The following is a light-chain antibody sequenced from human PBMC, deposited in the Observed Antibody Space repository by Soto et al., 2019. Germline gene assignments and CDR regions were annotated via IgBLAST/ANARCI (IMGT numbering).Light chain of an antibody. Sequence: DIQMTQSPSTLSASVGDRVTITCRASQSISSWLAWYQQKPGRAPKLLIYKASSLESGVPSRFSGSGSGTDFTLTISSLQPDDFATYYCQQYKTNPYTFGQGTKLEIK. V-gene: IGKV1-5*03. J-gene: IGKJ2*01. CDR3: QQYKTNPYT. CDR1: QSISSW. CDR2: KAS.